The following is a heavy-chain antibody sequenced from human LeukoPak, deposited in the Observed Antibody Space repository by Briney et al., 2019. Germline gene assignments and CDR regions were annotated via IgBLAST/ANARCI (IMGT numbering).Heavy chain of an antibody. CDR1: GFTFSSYA. D-gene: IGHD3-3*01. CDR2: ISYDGSNK. V-gene: IGHV3-30-3*01. CDR3: AKDPRYYDFWSGYDAFDI. J-gene: IGHJ3*02. Sequence: GGSLRLSCAASGFTFSSYAMHWVRQAPGKGLEWVAVISYDGSNKYYADSVKGRFTISRDNSKNTLYLQMNSLRAEDTAVYYCAKDPRYYDFWSGYDAFDIWGQGTMVTVSS.